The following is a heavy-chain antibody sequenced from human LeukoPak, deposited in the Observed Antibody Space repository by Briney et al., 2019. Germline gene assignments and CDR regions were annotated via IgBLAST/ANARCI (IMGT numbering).Heavy chain of an antibody. Sequence: GGSLRLSCAASQFTFSSCWMSWVRQAPGKGLEWVSAISNNGGYTYYADSVQGRFTISRDNSKSTLCLQMNSLRAEDTAVYYCAKQLGYCSDGSCYFPYWGQGTLVTVSS. CDR2: ISNNGGYT. CDR1: QFTFSSCW. V-gene: IGHV3-23*01. J-gene: IGHJ4*02. CDR3: AKQLGYCSDGSCYFPY. D-gene: IGHD2-15*01.